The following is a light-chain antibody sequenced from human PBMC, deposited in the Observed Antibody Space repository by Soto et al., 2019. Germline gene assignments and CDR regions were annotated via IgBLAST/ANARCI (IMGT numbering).Light chain of an antibody. CDR1: QSISNN. J-gene: IGKJ4*01. CDR3: QQYHHWPPLT. Sequence: EIVMTQSPATLSVSPGERATLSCRASQSISNNLAWYQQKVGQAPRLLISGASTRATGIPARFSGSGSGTEFTLIISSLQSEDFAIYYCQQYHHWPPLTFGGGTKVEIK. CDR2: GAS. V-gene: IGKV3-15*01.